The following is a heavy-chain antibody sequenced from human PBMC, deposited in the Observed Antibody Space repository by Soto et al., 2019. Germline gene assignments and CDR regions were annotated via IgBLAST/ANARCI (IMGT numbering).Heavy chain of an antibody. J-gene: IGHJ6*02. CDR2: IYYSGST. CDR3: ARCEEMATIPDV. Sequence: SETLSLTCTVSGGSISSYYWSWIRQPPGKGLEWIGYIYYSGSTNYNPSLKSRVTISVDTSKNQFSLKLSSVTAADTAVYYCARCEEMATIPDVWGQGTTVTVSS. V-gene: IGHV4-59*01. CDR1: GGSISSYY. D-gene: IGHD5-12*01.